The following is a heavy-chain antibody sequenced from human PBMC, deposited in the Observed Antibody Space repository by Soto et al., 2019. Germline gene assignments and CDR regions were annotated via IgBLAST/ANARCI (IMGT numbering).Heavy chain of an antibody. CDR3: ARYCSGGSCYSGHDAFDI. Sequence: ASVKVSCKASGYTFTSYGISWVRQAPGQGLEWMGWISAYNGNTNYAQKLQGRVTMTTDTSTSTAYMELRSLRSDDTAVYYCARYCSGGSCYSGHDAFDISGQGTMVTVSS. CDR2: ISAYNGNT. J-gene: IGHJ3*02. V-gene: IGHV1-18*01. CDR1: GYTFTSYG. D-gene: IGHD2-15*01.